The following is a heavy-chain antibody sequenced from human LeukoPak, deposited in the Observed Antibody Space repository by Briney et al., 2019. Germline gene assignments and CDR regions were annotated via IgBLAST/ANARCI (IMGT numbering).Heavy chain of an antibody. CDR2: ISAYNGNT. Sequence: ASVKVSCKASGYTFTSYGITWVRQAPGQGLEWMGWISAYNGNTNHAQKLQGRVTMTTDTSTSTAYMELRSLRSDDTAVYYCARDSVVVPAAAYYYYMDVWGKGTTVTVSS. D-gene: IGHD2-2*01. CDR3: ARDSVVVPAAAYYYYMDV. J-gene: IGHJ6*03. CDR1: GYTFTSYG. V-gene: IGHV1-18*01.